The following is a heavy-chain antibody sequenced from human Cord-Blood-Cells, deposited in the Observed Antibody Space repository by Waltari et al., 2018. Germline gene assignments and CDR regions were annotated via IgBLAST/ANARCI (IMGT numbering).Heavy chain of an antibody. V-gene: IGHV4-34*01. CDR2: INHSGST. D-gene: IGHD1-26*01. Sequence: QVQLQQWGAGLLKPSETLSLTCAVYGGSFRGSYWRWIPHPPGKGLEWIGEINHSGSTNYNPSLKSRVTISVDTSKNQFSLKLSSVTAADTAVYYCARIRYSGSYYYYYYGMDVWGQGTTVTVSS. CDR3: ARIRYSGSYYYYYYGMDV. CDR1: GGSFRGSY. J-gene: IGHJ6*02.